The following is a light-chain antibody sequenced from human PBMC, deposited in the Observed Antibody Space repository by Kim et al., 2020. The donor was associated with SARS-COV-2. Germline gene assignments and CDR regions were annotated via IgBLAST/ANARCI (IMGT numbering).Light chain of an antibody. V-gene: IGLV2-14*04. CDR1: SSDVGRDNY. CDR2: DVS. Sequence: GQSITISCTGSSSDVGRDNYVSWYQQHPGKAPNLMIYDVSQRPSGISDRFSGSKSGNTASLTISGLQAEDEADYYCSSYTSSSAWVFGGGTKLTVL. J-gene: IGLJ3*02. CDR3: SSYTSSSAWV.